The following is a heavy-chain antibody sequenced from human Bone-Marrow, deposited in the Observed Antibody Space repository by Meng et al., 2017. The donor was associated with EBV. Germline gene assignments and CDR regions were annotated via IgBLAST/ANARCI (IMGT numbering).Heavy chain of an antibody. J-gene: IGHJ4*02. CDR2: LIPMSGAP. CDR1: GGTFTSDA. V-gene: IGHV1-69*01. CDR3: ASESGRGYTPDY. Sequence: QVQVVQSGAGVKKPGSSVTVSCKTSGGTFTSDAISWVRQAPGQGLEWMGGLIPMSGAPNYAQKFQGRITITADESTSTHYMDLSSLRSEDTAVYYCASESGRGYTPDYWGQGTLVTVSS. D-gene: IGHD3-10*01.